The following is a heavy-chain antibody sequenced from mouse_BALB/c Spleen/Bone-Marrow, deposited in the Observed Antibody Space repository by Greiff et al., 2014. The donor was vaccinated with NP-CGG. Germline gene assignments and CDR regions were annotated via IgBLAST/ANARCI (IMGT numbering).Heavy chain of an antibody. D-gene: IGHD1-1*01. CDR3: APYYYGSGQFAY. CDR1: GFNIKDTY. Sequence: VQLQQSGAELVKPGASVKLPCTASGFNIKDTYMHWVKQRPEQGLEWIGRIDPANGNTKYDPKFQGKATTTADTSSNTAYLQLSSLTSEDTAVYYCAPYYYGSGQFAYWGQGTLVTVSA. CDR2: IDPANGNT. J-gene: IGHJ3*01. V-gene: IGHV14-3*02.